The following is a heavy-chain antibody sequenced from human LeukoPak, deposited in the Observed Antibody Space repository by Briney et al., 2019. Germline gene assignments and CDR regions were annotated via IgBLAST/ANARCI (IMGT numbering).Heavy chain of an antibody. J-gene: IGHJ3*02. CDR2: ISAYNGNT. V-gene: IGHV1-18*01. CDR1: GYTFTSYG. Sequence: EASVKVSCKASGYTFTSYGISWVRQAPGQGPEWMGWISAYNGNTNYAQKLQGRVTMTTDTSTSTAYMELRSLRSDDTAVYYCARVYYDFWSGYEYDAFDIWGQGTMVTVSS. D-gene: IGHD3-3*01. CDR3: ARVYYDFWSGYEYDAFDI.